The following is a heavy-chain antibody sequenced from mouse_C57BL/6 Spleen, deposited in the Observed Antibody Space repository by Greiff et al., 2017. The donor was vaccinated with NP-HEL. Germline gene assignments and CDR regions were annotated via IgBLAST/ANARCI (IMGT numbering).Heavy chain of an antibody. J-gene: IGHJ4*01. D-gene: IGHD3-1*01. Sequence: QVQLQPSGAELVKPGASVKMSCKASGYTFTSSWITWVKQRPGQGLEWIGDVYPGSGSTNYNEKFKSKATLTVETSSNTAYMQHSNLTSEDSAVYYCARLTAPQAMDYWGQGTSVTVSS. CDR1: GYTFTSSW. V-gene: IGHV1-55*01. CDR2: VYPGSGST. CDR3: ARLTAPQAMDY.